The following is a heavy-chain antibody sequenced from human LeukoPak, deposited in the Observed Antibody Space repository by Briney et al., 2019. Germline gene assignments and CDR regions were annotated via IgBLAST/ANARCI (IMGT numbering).Heavy chain of an antibody. CDR3: ARVAAVAVRASDI. CDR1: GYTFTNYY. V-gene: IGHV1-69*13. J-gene: IGHJ3*02. D-gene: IGHD6-13*01. CDR2: IIPIFGTA. Sequence: SVKVSCKASGYTFTNYYMHWVRQAPGQGLEWMGGIIPIFGTANYAQKFQGRVTITADESTSTAYMELSSLRSEDTAVYYCARVAAVAVRASDIWGQGTMVTVSS.